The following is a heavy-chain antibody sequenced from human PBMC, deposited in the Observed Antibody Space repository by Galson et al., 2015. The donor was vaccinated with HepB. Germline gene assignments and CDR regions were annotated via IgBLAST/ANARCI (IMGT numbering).Heavy chain of an antibody. V-gene: IGHV4-39*01. D-gene: IGHD6-19*01. CDR2: IYYSGST. J-gene: IGHJ4*02. CDR1: GGSISSSSYY. Sequence: ETLSLTCTVSGGSISSSSYYWGWIRQPPGKGLEWIGSIYYSGSTYYNPSLKSRVTISVDTSKNQFSLKLSSVTAADTAVYYCAISSGWPFDYWGQGTLVTVSS. CDR3: AISSGWPFDY.